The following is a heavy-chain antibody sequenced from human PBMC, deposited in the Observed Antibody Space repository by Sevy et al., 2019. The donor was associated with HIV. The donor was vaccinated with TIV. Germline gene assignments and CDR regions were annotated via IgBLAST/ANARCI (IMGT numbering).Heavy chain of an antibody. J-gene: IGHJ2*01. CDR1: GFSLSRYS. V-gene: IGHV3-48*02. CDR2: ISDSSRTI. Sequence: GGSLRLSCAASGFSLSRYSMNWVRQAPGKGLEWISYISDSSRTIYYADSLRGRLTISRDNARNSLYLQMNSLQDEDTAVYFCARDPDYATDSGRSFDLWGRGTLVTVSS. CDR3: ARDPDYATDSGRSFDL. D-gene: IGHD2-2*01.